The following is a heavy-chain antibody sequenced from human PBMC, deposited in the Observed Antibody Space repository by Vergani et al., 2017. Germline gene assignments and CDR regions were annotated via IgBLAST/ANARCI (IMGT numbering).Heavy chain of an antibody. V-gene: IGHV3-21*01. CDR3: ARSTDTAMDFDY. J-gene: IGHJ4*02. CDR2: ISSSSSYI. Sequence: DVHLAESGGGFFQPGGSLRLSCSASGFSFNSYWMHWVRQVPGKGLEWVSSISSSSSYIYYADSVKGRFTISRDNAKNSLYLQMNSLRAEDTAVYYCARSTDTAMDFDYWGQGTLVTVSS. CDR1: GFSFNSYW. D-gene: IGHD5-18*01.